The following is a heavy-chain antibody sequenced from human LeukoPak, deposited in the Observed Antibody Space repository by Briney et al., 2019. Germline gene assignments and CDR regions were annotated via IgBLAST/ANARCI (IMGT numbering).Heavy chain of an antibody. D-gene: IGHD6-13*01. V-gene: IGHV1-2*02. Sequence: GASVKVSCKASGYTFTGYYMHWVRQAPGQGLEWMGWINPNSGGTNYAQKVQGRVTMTRDTSISTAYMELSRLRADDTAVYYCARSSIWYLWFEPRGQGTLVTVS. J-gene: IGHJ5*02. CDR3: ARSSIWYLWFEP. CDR2: INPNSGGT. CDR1: GYTFTGYY.